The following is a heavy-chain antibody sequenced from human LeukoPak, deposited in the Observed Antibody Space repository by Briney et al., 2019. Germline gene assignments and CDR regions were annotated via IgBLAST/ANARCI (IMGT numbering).Heavy chain of an antibody. D-gene: IGHD2-8*01. J-gene: IGHJ4*02. V-gene: IGHV1-2*02. CDR1: GYTFTDYH. CDR3: ATLMAHLDY. CDR2: INPNSGAT. Sequence: ASVKVSCKAFGYTFTDYHMHWVRQAPGQGFEWMGWINPNSGATNYAQKFQGRVTMTRDTTISTAYMELSRLRSDDTAVFYCATLMAHLDYWGQGTLVTVSS.